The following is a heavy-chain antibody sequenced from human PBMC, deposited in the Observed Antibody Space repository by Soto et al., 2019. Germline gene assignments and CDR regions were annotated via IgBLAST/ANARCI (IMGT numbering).Heavy chain of an antibody. Sequence: SETLSLTCAVYGGSFSGYYWSWIRQPPGKGLEWIGEINHSGSTNYNPSLKSRVTISVDTSKNQFSLKLSSVTAADTAVYYCARESLLDTTLDMYNWFDPCGQGTLVTVSS. CDR2: INHSGST. CDR1: GGSFSGYY. V-gene: IGHV4-34*01. CDR3: ARESLLDTTLDMYNWFDP. D-gene: IGHD5-18*01. J-gene: IGHJ5*02.